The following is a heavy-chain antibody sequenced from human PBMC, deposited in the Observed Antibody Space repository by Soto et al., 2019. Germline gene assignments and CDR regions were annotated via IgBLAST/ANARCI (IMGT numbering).Heavy chain of an antibody. J-gene: IGHJ4*02. CDR3: ARHPHTSFDY. CDR2: IYYSGST. CDR1: GGSISSSSYY. V-gene: IGHV4-39*01. Sequence: SETLSLTCTVSGGSISSSSYYWGWIRQPPGKGLEWIGSIYYSGSTYYNPSLKSRVTISVDTSKNQFSLKLSSVTAADTAVYYCARHPHTSFDYWGQGTLVTVS.